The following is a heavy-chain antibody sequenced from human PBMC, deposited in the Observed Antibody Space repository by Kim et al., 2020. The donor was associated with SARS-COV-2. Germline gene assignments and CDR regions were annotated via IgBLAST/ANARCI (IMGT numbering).Heavy chain of an antibody. D-gene: IGHD2-21*01. Sequence: GGSLRLSCAASGFTFSSYAMSWVRQAPGKGLEWVSISGGGGSTYYADSVKGRFTISRDNSKNTLYLQLNSLRAEDTAVYYCAKERGVNWGQGTTVTVS. CDR1: GFTFSSYA. CDR2: ISGGGGST. V-gene: IGHV3-23*01. CDR3: AKERGVN. J-gene: IGHJ6*02.